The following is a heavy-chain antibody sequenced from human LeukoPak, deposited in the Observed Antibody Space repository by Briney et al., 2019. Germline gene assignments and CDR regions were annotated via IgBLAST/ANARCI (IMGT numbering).Heavy chain of an antibody. CDR1: GFTFNSSA. J-gene: IGHJ4*02. V-gene: IGHV3-23*01. D-gene: IGHD3-10*01. CDR3: EKESASGSGLWFHCHF. CDR2: ISASSVTT. Sequence: GGSLRLSCAASGFTFNSSAMSWVRQAPGKGLEWVSAISASSVTTHYADSVKGRFTISRDDSKNTLYLQMNSLRAEDTALYYCEKESASGSGLWFHCHFWGQGILVTVSS.